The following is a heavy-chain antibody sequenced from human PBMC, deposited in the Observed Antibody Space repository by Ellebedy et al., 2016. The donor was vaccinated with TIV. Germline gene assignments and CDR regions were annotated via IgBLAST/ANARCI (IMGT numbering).Heavy chain of an antibody. CDR3: ARGGYGRPFDC. Sequence: GGSLRLSCAASGFTFSNYWMKWVRQAPGKGLESVANIKQDGSEKYYVDSVKGRFTISRDNAKNSLFLQMNSLRVEDTAVYFCARGGYGRPFDCWGQGTLVTVSS. D-gene: IGHD5-12*01. CDR2: IKQDGSEK. V-gene: IGHV3-7*03. J-gene: IGHJ4*02. CDR1: GFTFSNYW.